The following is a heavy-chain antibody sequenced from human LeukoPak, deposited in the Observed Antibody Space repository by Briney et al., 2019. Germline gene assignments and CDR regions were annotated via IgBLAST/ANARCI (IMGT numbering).Heavy chain of an antibody. CDR1: GGSITGYY. D-gene: IGHD5-18*01. V-gene: IGHV4-59*08. CDR2: IYRGGST. J-gene: IGHJ4*02. Sequence: KPSETLSLTCTGSGGSITGYYWSWIRQPPGKGLEWIAYIYRGGSTNNSPSLKSRVTISVDTSTNQFSLKLSSVTAADTAEYYCARLSVTGGYIYGYFDYWGQGTVVTVSS. CDR3: ARLSVTGGYIYGYFDY.